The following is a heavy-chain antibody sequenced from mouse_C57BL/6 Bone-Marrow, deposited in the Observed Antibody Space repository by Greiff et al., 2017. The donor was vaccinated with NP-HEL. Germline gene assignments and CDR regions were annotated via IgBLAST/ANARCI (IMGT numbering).Heavy chain of an antibody. V-gene: IGHV7-1*01. CDR3: AREEDSRGFAY. J-gene: IGHJ3*01. D-gene: IGHD6-1*01. CDR1: GFTFSDFY. CDR2: SRNKANDYTT. Sequence: EVKLVESGGGLVQSGRSLRLSCATSGFTFSDFYMEWVRQAPGKGLEWIAASRNKANDYTTEYSASVKGPFIVSRDTSQSILYLQMNALRAEDTAIYYCAREEDSRGFAYWGQGTLVTVSA.